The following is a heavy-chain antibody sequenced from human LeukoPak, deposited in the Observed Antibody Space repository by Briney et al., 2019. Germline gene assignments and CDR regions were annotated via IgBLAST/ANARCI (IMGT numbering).Heavy chain of an antibody. D-gene: IGHD2-2*02. J-gene: IGHJ4*02. V-gene: IGHV4-34*01. CDR2: INHSGST. CDR1: GGSFSGYY. CDR3: ARGHPTYCSSTSCYRLVYFDY. Sequence: SETLSLTCAVYGGSFSGYYWSWIRQPPGKGLEWIGEINHSGSTNYNPSLKSRVTISVDTSKNQFSLKLSSVTAADTAVYYCARGHPTYCSSTSCYRLVYFDYWGQGTLVTVSS.